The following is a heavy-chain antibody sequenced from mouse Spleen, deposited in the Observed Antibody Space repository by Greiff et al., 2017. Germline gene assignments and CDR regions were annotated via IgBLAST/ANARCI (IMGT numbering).Heavy chain of an antibody. CDR1: GYTFTDYY. CDR2: INPYNGGT. CDR3: AGWPGYFDY. J-gene: IGHJ2*01. V-gene: IGHV1-19*01. Sequence: VQLKESGPVLVKPGASVKMSCKASGYTFTDYYMNWVKQSHGKSLEWIGVINPYNGGTSYNQKFKGKATLTVDKSSSTAYMELNSLTSEDSAVYYCAGWPGYFDYWGQGTTLTVSS.